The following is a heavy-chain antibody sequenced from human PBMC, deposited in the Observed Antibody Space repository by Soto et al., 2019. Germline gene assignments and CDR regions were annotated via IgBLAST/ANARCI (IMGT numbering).Heavy chain of an antibody. Sequence: PGEALKISCKGSGYIFPNDWIAGGRQMPGKGLEWMGIIYPGDSETRYSPSFEGQVTISADKSINTAFLQWSSLKDSDTAMYYCARHGADGVDTWGQGTLVTVSS. D-gene: IGHD3-3*01. CDR3: ARHGADGVDT. V-gene: IGHV5-51*01. J-gene: IGHJ4*02. CDR2: IYPGDSET. CDR1: GYIFPNDW.